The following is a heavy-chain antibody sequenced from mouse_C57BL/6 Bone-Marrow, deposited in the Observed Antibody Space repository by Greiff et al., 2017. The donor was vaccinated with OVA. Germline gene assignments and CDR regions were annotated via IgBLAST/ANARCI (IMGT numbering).Heavy chain of an antibody. CDR3: ARALLQMFWYFDV. V-gene: IGHV1-26*01. CDR2: INPNNGGT. J-gene: IGHJ1*03. Sequence: EVLLQQSGPELVKPGASVKISCKASGYTFTDYYMNWVKQSHGKSLEWIGDINPNNGGTSYNQKFKGKATLTVDKSSSTAYMELRSLTSEDSAVYYCARALLQMFWYFDVWGTGTTVTVSS. CDR1: GYTFTDYY. D-gene: IGHD1-2*01.